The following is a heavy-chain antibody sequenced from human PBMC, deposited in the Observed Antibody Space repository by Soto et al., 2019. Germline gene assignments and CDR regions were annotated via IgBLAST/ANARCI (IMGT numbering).Heavy chain of an antibody. CDR2: ISGSGGST. CDR3: AKEQRSYYDSSGYPYYYGMDV. D-gene: IGHD3-22*01. V-gene: IGHV3-23*01. J-gene: IGHJ6*02. CDR1: GFTFSSYA. Sequence: GGSLRLSCAASGFTFSSYAMSWVRQAPGKGLEWVSAISGSGGSTYYADSVKGRFTISRDNSKNTLYPQMNSLRAEDTAVYYCAKEQRSYYDSSGYPYYYGMDVWGQGTTVTVSS.